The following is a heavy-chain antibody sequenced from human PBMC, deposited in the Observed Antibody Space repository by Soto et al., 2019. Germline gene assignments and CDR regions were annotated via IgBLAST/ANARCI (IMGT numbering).Heavy chain of an antibody. J-gene: IGHJ4*02. CDR1: GFTFSSYA. CDR2: ISYDGSNK. V-gene: IGHV3-30-3*01. CDR3: S. Sequence: GGSLRLSCAASGFTFSSYAMHWVRQAPGKGLEWVAVISYDGSNKYYADSVKGRFTISRDNSKNTLYLQMNSLRATERLYSSGSGGQGTLVTVSS. D-gene: IGHD6-19*01.